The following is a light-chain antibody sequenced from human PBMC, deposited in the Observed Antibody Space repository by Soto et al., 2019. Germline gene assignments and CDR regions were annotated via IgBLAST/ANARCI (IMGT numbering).Light chain of an antibody. CDR3: QHYNSYSEA. Sequence: VNRVTITCRASRTITMYLNGYQQKSGQAPKLLIYKASTLKSGVPSRFSGSGSGTEFTLTISSLQPDDFATYYCQHYNSYSEAFGQGTKVDIK. J-gene: IGKJ1*01. V-gene: IGKV1-5*03. CDR1: RTITMY. CDR2: KAS.